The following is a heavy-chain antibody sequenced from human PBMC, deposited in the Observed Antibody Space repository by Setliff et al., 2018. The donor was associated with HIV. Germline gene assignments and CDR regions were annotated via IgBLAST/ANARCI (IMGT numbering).Heavy chain of an antibody. Sequence: ASVKVSCKASGYTSTNYGIIWVRQAPGQGLEWMGWVSVYNDNTNYAQKFQGRVTMTSDTSTSTAYMELGSLTSDDTAVFYCARDGGDGSGYYYADYWGQGTLVTVSS. CDR2: VSVYNDNT. CDR3: ARDGGDGSGYYYADY. V-gene: IGHV1-18*01. CDR1: GYTSTNYG. J-gene: IGHJ4*02. D-gene: IGHD3-22*01.